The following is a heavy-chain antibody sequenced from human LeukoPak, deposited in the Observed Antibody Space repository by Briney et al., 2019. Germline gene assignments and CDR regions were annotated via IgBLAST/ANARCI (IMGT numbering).Heavy chain of an antibody. CDR2: INPNSGGT. V-gene: IGHV1-2*02. CDR1: GYTFTCYY. D-gene: IGHD2-2*01. CDR3: ARKGVYCSSTSCHHWFDP. J-gene: IGHJ5*02. Sequence: ASVKVSCKASGYTFTCYYMYWVRQAPGQGLEWMGWINPNSGGTNYAQKFQGRVTMTRDTYISTAYMELSRLRSDDTAVYYCARKGVYCSSTSCHHWFDPWGQGTLVTVSS.